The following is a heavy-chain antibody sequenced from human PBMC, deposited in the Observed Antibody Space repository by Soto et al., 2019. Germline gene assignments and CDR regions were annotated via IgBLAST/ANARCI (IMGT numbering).Heavy chain of an antibody. CDR2: VYFAGTT. CDR3: ARLGGYFQALDS. J-gene: IGHJ4*02. V-gene: IGHV4-59*08. Sequence: QVQLQESGPGLVKPSETLSLTCTVSGGSITPYYWSWIRQPPGKGLEWIGYVYFAGTTTYNPSLKSRVTMSVDTSENQCSLKLSSVTAADTAVYYCARLGGYFQALDSWGQGTLVTVSS. CDR1: GGSITPYY. D-gene: IGHD3-22*01.